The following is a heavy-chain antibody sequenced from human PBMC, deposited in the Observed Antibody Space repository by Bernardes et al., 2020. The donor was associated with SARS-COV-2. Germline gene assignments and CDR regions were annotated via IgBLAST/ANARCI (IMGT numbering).Heavy chain of an antibody. V-gene: IGHV4-34*01. CDR2: INHSGST. D-gene: IGHD6-19*01. CDR1: GGSFSGYY. CDR3: AREHSSGWYFRRWFDP. J-gene: IGHJ5*02. Sequence: SETLSLTCAVYGGSFSGYYWSWIRQPPGKGLEWIGEINHSGSTNYNPSLKSRVTISVDTSKNQFSLKLSSVTAADTAVYYCAREHSSGWYFRRWFDPWGQGTLVTVSS.